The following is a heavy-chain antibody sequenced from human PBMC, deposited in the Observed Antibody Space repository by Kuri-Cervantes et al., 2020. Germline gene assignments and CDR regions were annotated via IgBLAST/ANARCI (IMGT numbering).Heavy chain of an antibody. J-gene: IGHJ6*03. CDR1: GGSISTYF. Sequence: SETLSLTCTVSGGSISTYFWSWIRQPPGKGLEWIGYIYYSGSTHYNPSLKSRVTISVDTSKNQFSLKLSSVTAADTAVYYCAREGLGSSGYFHYYYYYMDVWGKGTTVTVSS. D-gene: IGHD3-22*01. V-gene: IGHV4-59*01. CDR3: AREGLGSSGYFHYYYYYMDV. CDR2: IYYSGST.